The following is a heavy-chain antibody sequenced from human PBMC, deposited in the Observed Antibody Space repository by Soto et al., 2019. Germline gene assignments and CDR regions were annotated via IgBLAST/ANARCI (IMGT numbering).Heavy chain of an antibody. CDR2: ISGSGGST. D-gene: IGHD2-2*01. J-gene: IGHJ5*02. CDR1: GFTFSSYA. V-gene: IGHV3-23*01. CDR3: AKGVVPANVTNWFDP. Sequence: LRLSCAASGFTFSSYAMSWVRQAPGKGLEWVSAISGSGGSTYYADSVKGRFTISRDNSKNTLYLQMNSLRAEDTAVYYCAKGVVPANVTNWFDPWGQGTLVTVSS.